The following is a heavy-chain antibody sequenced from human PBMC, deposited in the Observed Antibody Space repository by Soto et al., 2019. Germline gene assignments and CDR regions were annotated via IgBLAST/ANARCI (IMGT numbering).Heavy chain of an antibody. CDR3: AREKGRTNGALFDY. CDR1: GGTFSSYA. CDR2: IIPIFGTA. V-gene: IGHV1-69*12. Sequence: QVQLVQSGAEVKKPGSSVKVSCKASGGTFSSYAISWVRQAPGQGLEWMGGIIPIFGTANYAQKFQGRVTITADESTSTAYMELGRLRSEDTAVYYCAREKGRTNGALFDYWGQGTLVTVSS. D-gene: IGHD2-8*01. J-gene: IGHJ4*02.